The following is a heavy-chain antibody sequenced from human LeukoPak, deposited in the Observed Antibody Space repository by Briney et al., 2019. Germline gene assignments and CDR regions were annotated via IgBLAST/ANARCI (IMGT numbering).Heavy chain of an antibody. V-gene: IGHV4-30-2*01. CDR3: ARASGYYYFDY. Sequence: SQTLSLTCAVSGGSISSGGYSWSWIRQPPGQGLEWIGYIYHSGSTYYNPSLKSRVTISVDRSKNQFSLKLSSVTAADTAVYYCARASGYYYFDYWGQGTLVTVSS. CDR2: IYHSGST. D-gene: IGHD3-3*01. J-gene: IGHJ4*02. CDR1: GGSISSGGYS.